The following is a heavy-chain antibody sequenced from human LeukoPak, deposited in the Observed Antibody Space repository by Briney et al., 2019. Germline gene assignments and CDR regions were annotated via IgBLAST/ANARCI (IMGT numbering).Heavy chain of an antibody. CDR1: GFTFSSYA. D-gene: IGHD3-10*01. CDR2: ISGRGGST. CDR3: AKDEYGSGRYDY. Sequence: PGGSLRLSCAASGFTFSSYAMSWVRQAPGKGLEWVSAISGRGGSTYYADSVKGRFTISRDNSKNTLYLQMNSLRAEDTAVYYCAKDEYGSGRYDYWGQGTLVTVSS. J-gene: IGHJ4*02. V-gene: IGHV3-23*01.